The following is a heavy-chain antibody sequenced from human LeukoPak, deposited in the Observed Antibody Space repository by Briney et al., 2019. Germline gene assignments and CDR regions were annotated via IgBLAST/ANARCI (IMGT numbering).Heavy chain of an antibody. Sequence: PGGSLRLSCAASGFTFSSYWMSWVRQAPGKGLEWVANIKQDGSEKYYVDSVKGRFTISRDNAKNSLYLQMNSLRAEDTAVYYCATYGDFYYYGMGVWGQGTTVTVSS. CDR2: IKQDGSEK. CDR3: ATYGDFYYYGMGV. J-gene: IGHJ6*02. D-gene: IGHD4-17*01. CDR1: GFTFSSYW. V-gene: IGHV3-7*03.